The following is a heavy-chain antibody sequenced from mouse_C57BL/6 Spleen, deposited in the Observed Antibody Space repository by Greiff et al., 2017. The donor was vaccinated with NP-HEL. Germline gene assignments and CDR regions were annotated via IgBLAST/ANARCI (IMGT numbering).Heavy chain of an antibody. J-gene: IGHJ2*01. CDR1: GYTFTDYE. CDR3: TRDYGSGFDY. V-gene: IGHV1-15*01. D-gene: IGHD1-1*01. Sequence: QVQLKQSGAELVRPGASVTLSCKASGYTFTDYEMHWVKQTPVHGLEWIGAIDPETGGTAYNQKFKGKAILTADKSSSTAYMELRSLTSEDSAVYYCTRDYGSGFDYWGKGTTLTVSS. CDR2: IDPETGGT.